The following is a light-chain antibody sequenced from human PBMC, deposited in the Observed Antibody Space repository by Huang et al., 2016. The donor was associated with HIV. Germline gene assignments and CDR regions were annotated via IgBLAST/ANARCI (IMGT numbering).Light chain of an antibody. CDR3: QQYKDWPTYT. CDR1: QSVSNN. CDR2: GAS. J-gene: IGKJ2*01. V-gene: IGKV3-15*01. Sequence: EIVMTQSPATLSLSPGEAATLSCRASQSVSNNLAWDQQKPGQAPRLLIHGASTRATGVPGRFSGSGSGTEFTLTISSLQSEDFAVYHCQQYKDWPTYTFGQGTKLEIK.